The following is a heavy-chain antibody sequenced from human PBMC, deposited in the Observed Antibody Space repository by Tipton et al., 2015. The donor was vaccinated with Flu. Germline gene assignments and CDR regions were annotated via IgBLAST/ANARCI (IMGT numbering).Heavy chain of an antibody. CDR2: INHSGST. J-gene: IGHJ3*02. Sequence: TLSLTCAVYGGSFSGYYWSWIRQPPGKGLEWIGEINHSGSTNYNPSLKSRVTISVDTSKNQFSLNLSSVTAADTAVYYCARGRRLLRFLEWPNAFDIWGQGTMVTVSS. V-gene: IGHV4-34*01. CDR3: ARGRRLLRFLEWPNAFDI. CDR1: GGSFSGYY. D-gene: IGHD3-3*01.